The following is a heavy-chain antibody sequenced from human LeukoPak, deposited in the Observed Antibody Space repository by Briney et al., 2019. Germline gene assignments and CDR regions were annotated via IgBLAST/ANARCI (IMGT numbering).Heavy chain of an antibody. Sequence: AGGSLRLSCAASGFSFSSYTINWVRQAPGKGLEWVSSVSSTSKYIYSADSVKGRFTISRDNAKNSLYLQMNSLRVEDTAVYYCARDAVLVSSSASYWYFDLWGRGTPVTVSS. CDR2: VSSTSKYI. CDR3: ARDAVLVSSSASYWYFDL. D-gene: IGHD2-15*01. CDR1: GFSFSSYT. J-gene: IGHJ2*01. V-gene: IGHV3-21*01.